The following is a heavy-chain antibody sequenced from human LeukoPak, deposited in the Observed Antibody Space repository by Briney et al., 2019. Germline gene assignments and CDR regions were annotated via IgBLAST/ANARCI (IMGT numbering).Heavy chain of an antibody. D-gene: IGHD5/OR15-5a*01. J-gene: IGHJ4*02. CDR3: ARDSSSTISPGY. V-gene: IGHV1-18*04. CDR2: ISAYNGNT. CDR1: EYRFNSYW. Sequence: GESLKISCKGSEYRFNSYWISWVRQAPGQGLEWMGWISAYNGNTNYAQKLQGRVTMTTDTSTSTAYMELRSLRSDDTAVYYCARDSSSTISPGYWGQGTLVTVSS.